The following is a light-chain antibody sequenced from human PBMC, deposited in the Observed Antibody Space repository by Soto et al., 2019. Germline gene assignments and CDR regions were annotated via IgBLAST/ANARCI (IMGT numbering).Light chain of an antibody. CDR3: QQYNNWPLTWT. CDR2: GAS. J-gene: IGKJ1*01. CDR1: QSVSSN. Sequence: EIVMTQSPATLSVSPGERATLSCRASQSVSSNLAWYQQKPGQAPRLLIYGASTRATGIPARFSGSGSGTEFTLTISSLQSEDFEVYYCQQYNNWPLTWTFGQGTKVEIK. V-gene: IGKV3-15*01.